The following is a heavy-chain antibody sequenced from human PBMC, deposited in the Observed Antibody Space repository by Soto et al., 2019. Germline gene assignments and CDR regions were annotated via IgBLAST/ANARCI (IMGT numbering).Heavy chain of an antibody. V-gene: IGHV1-69*18. CDR1: GDTFSSYA. J-gene: IGHJ6*02. D-gene: IGHD3-10*02. Sequence: QVQLVQSGAEVKKPGSSVKVSCKASGDTFSSYAISWVRQAPGQGLEWMGKIIPTFGRTNYAQKFQGRLTISADDSTTTVHMELSSLLSEDTAVYYCARDPLSSFAMDVWGQGTTVIVSS. CDR2: IIPTFGRT. CDR3: ARDPLSSFAMDV.